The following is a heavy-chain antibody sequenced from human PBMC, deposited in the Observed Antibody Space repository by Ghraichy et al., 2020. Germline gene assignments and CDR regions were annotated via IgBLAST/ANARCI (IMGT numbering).Heavy chain of an antibody. V-gene: IGHV3-21*03. CDR3: ARPISMIVVGGNGNDY. Sequence: GGSLRLSCAASGFTFSSYSMHWVRQAPGKGLEWVSSISKSGDYISYADSVKGRFTISRDNAKNSLHLQMNSLRAEDTAVYYCARPISMIVVGGNGNDYWGQGTLVTVSS. CDR1: GFTFSSYS. D-gene: IGHD3-22*01. CDR2: ISKSGDYI. J-gene: IGHJ4*02.